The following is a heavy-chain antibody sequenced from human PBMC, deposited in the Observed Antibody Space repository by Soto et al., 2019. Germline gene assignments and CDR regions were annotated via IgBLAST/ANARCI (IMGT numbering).Heavy chain of an antibody. V-gene: IGHV1-46*01. J-gene: IGHJ4*01. CDR3: ARDMPLRPRQVMVV. D-gene: IGHD3-16*02. CDR2: INPSGGTT. CDR1: GYTFTSYY. Sequence: ASVKVSCKASGYTFTSYYMHWVRQAPGQGLEWLGIINPSGGTTTYGHKFKGRVTMTRDTSRSTVYMELSSLRSEDTAVYYCARDMPLRPRQVMVVWGHGTLVTVSS.